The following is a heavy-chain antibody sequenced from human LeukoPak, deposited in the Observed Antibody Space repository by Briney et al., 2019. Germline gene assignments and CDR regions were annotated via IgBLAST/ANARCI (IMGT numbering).Heavy chain of an antibody. CDR2: ISANNGDT. V-gene: IGHV1-18*01. J-gene: IGHJ4*02. D-gene: IGHD6-19*01. CDR3: ARGTIAVAELDY. Sequence: ASVKDSCKASGYTFTSYGIAWVRQAPGQGLQWMGWISANNGDTSYSPKLQGRVTMTTDTSTNTAYMELRSLTSDDTAVYYCARGTIAVAELDYWGQGTLVTVSS. CDR1: GYTFTSYG.